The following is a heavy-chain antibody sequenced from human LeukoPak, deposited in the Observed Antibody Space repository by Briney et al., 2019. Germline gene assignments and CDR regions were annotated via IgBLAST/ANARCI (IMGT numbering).Heavy chain of an antibody. J-gene: IGHJ4*02. CDR3: ARVGYDILTGYYRAFDY. CDR1: GFTFSSFW. Sequence: TGGSLRLSCAASGFTFSSFWMHWVRQAPGKGLVWVARINSDGSSITYADSVKGRFTISRDNAKNTLYLQMNSLRAEDTALYYCARVGYDILTGYYRAFDYWGQGTLVTVSS. CDR2: INSDGSSI. D-gene: IGHD3-9*01. V-gene: IGHV3-74*03.